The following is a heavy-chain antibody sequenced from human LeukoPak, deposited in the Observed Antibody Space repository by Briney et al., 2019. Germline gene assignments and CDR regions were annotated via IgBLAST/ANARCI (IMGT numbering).Heavy chain of an antibody. V-gene: IGHV1-24*01. CDR2: FDPGSGEI. D-gene: IGHD3-9*01. CDR1: GSSITELS. CDR3: ATGTHYDLLPF. J-gene: IGHJ4*02. Sequence: GSVKVSCKVSGSSITELSTHWVRQAPGKGLEWMGGFDPGSGEIIYEQKFQDRVTMTEDTSTDTAYMELSSLRSEDTALYYCATGTHYDLLPFWGQGTLVTASS.